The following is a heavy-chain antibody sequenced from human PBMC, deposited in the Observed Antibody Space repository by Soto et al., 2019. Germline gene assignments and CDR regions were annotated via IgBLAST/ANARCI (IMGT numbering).Heavy chain of an antibody. J-gene: IGHJ4*02. Sequence: GGSLRLSCAASGFTFSSYAMSWVRQAPGKGLEWVSAFRGDGTGAHYADSVKGRFTISRDNSKNTLYLQMNSLRAEDTAVYYCARALDFWSAYFDYWGQGSLVTVSS. CDR3: ARALDFWSAYFDY. CDR2: FRGDGTGA. V-gene: IGHV3-23*01. CDR1: GFTFSSYA. D-gene: IGHD3-3*01.